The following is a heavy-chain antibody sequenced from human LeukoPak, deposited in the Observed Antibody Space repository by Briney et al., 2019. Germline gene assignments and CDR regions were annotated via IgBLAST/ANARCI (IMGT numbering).Heavy chain of an antibody. V-gene: IGHV4-38-2*02. CDR1: GYSISSGYY. CDR2: ISHSGST. CDR3: ARHAALYDILTGYFLGGSDY. Sequence: PSETLSLTCTVSGYSISSGYYWGWIRQPPGKGLEWIGSISHSGSTYYKPSLKSRVTISVDTSKNQFSLKLSSVTAADTAVYYCARHAALYDILTGYFLGGSDYWGQGTLVTVSS. J-gene: IGHJ4*02. D-gene: IGHD3-9*01.